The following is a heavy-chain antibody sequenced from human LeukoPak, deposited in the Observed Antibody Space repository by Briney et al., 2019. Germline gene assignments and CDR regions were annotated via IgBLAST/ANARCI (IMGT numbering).Heavy chain of an antibody. CDR1: GYTFTGYY. CDR3: ARVGSGSLLWVYYDSSHIDY. J-gene: IGHJ4*02. Sequence: ASVKVSCKASGYTFTGYYMHWVRQAPGQGLEWMGWINPNSGGTNYAQKFQGRVTMTRDTSISTAYVELSRLRSDDTAVYYCARVGSGSLLWVYYDSSHIDYWGQGTLVTVSS. V-gene: IGHV1-2*02. D-gene: IGHD3-22*01. CDR2: INPNSGGT.